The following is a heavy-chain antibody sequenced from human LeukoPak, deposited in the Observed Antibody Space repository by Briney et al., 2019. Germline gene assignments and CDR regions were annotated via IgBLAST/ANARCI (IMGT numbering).Heavy chain of an antibody. J-gene: IGHJ4*02. D-gene: IGHD2-2*01. CDR2: IGASTKT. CDR1: ESTFGNNG. Sequence: GGSLRLSCAASESTFGNNGMSWVRQAPGKGLEWVSTIGASTKTYYVDSVKGRFTISRDNSKNTLYLQMNSLRAEDTAVYYCARRGSTSGSQQGGFDYWGQGTLVTVSS. V-gene: IGHV3-23*01. CDR3: ARRGSTSGSQQGGFDY.